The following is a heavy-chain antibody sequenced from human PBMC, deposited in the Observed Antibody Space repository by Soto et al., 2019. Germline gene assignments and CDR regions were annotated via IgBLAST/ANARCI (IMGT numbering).Heavy chain of an antibody. J-gene: IGHJ6*03. CDR3: ARHVGARYDFWSHVLSSRDYYYCDHMDF. CDR1: GGSISSYY. CDR2: IYYSGST. V-gene: IGHV4-59*08. Sequence: SETLSLTCTVSGGSISSYYWSWIRQPPGKGLEWIGYIYYSGSTNYNPSLRSRVTISVDTSKNQFSLKLSSVTAADTAVYYCARHVGARYDFWSHVLSSRDYYYCDHMDFWGKGTTVTVSS. D-gene: IGHD3-3*01.